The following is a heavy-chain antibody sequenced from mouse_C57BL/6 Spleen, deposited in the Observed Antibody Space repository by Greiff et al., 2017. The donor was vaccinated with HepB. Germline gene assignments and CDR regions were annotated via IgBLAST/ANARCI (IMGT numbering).Heavy chain of an antibody. CDR3: ARSVGEYGNYAYYFDY. D-gene: IGHD2-1*01. CDR1: GYTFTSYG. J-gene: IGHJ2*01. Sequence: VMLQQSGAELARPGASVKLSCKASGYTFTSYGISWVKQRTGQGLEWIGEIYPRSGNTYYNEKFKGKATLTADKSSSTAYMELRSLTSEDSAVYFCARSVGEYGNYAYYFDYWGQGTTLTVSS. V-gene: IGHV1-81*01. CDR2: IYPRSGNT.